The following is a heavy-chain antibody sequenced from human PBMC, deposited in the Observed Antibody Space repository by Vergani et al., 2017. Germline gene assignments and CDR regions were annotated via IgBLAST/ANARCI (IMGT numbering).Heavy chain of an antibody. D-gene: IGHD2-2*01. Sequence: QVQLQESGPGLVKPSETLSLTCTVSGGSISSYYWSWIRQPPGKGLEWIGYIYYSGSTNYNPCLKSRVTISIDTYKNQFSLKLSSVTAADTAVYYCARVPAARGYYFDYWGQGTLVTVSS. CDR1: GGSISSYY. J-gene: IGHJ4*02. CDR2: IYYSGST. V-gene: IGHV4-59*08. CDR3: ARVPAARGYYFDY.